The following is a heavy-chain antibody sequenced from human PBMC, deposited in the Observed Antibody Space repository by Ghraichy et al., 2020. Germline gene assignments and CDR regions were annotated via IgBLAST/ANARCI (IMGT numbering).Heavy chain of an antibody. J-gene: IGHJ4*02. D-gene: IGHD3-16*01. Sequence: ASVKVSCKASGYTFTSYDINWVRQATGQGLEWMGWMNPNSGNTGYAQKFQGRVTMTRNTSISTAYMELSSLRSEDTAVYYCARVRAIRSFMITFGGGQYYFDYWGQGTLVTVSS. CDR1: GYTFTSYD. CDR2: MNPNSGNT. CDR3: ARVRAIRSFMITFGGGQYYFDY. V-gene: IGHV1-8*01.